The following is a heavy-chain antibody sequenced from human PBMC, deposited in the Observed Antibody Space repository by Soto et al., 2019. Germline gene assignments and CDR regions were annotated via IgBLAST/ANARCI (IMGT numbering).Heavy chain of an antibody. CDR1: GFTSSSYA. Sequence: QVQLVESGGGVVQPGGSLRLSCAASGFTSSSYARHWLRQAPGKGLEWVAVISYDGSIKYYADSVKGRFTTSRDNHKNTLYLQMNRLRAEDTAVYYCAKDRRPNYYYGMDVWGQGSTVTVSS. D-gene: IGHD6-25*01. V-gene: IGHV3-30*18. J-gene: IGHJ6*02. CDR2: ISYDGSIK. CDR3: AKDRRPNYYYGMDV.